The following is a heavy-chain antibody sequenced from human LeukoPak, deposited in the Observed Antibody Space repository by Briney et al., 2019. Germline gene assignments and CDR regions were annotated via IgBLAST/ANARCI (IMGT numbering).Heavy chain of an antibody. D-gene: IGHD3-10*02. CDR3: ARDNVRDWRGGFDY. J-gene: IGHJ4*02. CDR2: INHSGST. V-gene: IGHV4-34*01. Sequence: SETLSLTCAVYGGSFSGYYWSWIRQPPGKGLEWIGEINHSGSTNYNPSLKSRGTISVDTSKNQFSLKLSSVTAADTAVYYCARDNVRDWRGGFDYWGQGTLVTVSS. CDR1: GGSFSGYY.